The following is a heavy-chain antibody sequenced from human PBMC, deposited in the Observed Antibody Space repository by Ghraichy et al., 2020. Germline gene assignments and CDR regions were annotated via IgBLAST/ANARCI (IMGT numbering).Heavy chain of an antibody. J-gene: IGHJ4*02. Sequence: SQTLSLTCTVSGDSINGYSWTWIRKPPGKGLECLGYIFYSGSTNYNPSLKSRVTISVDTSKNQFSLKLSYVTAADTAVYYCARGRPHGGKSFYDWWGQGILVTISS. D-gene: IGHD4-23*01. V-gene: IGHV4-59*01. CDR1: GDSINGYS. CDR3: ARGRPHGGKSFYDW. CDR2: IFYSGST.